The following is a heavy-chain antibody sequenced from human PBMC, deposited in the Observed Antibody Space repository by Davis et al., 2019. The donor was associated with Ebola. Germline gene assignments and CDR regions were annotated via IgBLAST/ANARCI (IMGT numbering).Heavy chain of an antibody. V-gene: IGHV3-30*18. J-gene: IGHJ4*02. CDR1: GFTFSSYD. D-gene: IGHD3-16*02. Sequence: PGGSLRLSCAASGFTFSSYDMHWVRQAPGKGLEWVAVISYDGSNKYYADSVKGRFTISRDNSKNTLYLQMNSLRAEDTAVYYCAKDLVTFGGVINWFYFDYWGQGTLVTVSS. CDR3: AKDLVTFGGVINWFYFDY. CDR2: ISYDGSNK.